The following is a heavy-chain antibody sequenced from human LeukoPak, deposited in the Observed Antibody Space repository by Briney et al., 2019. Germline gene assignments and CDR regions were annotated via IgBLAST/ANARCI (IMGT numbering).Heavy chain of an antibody. V-gene: IGHV3-30*04. CDR2: MSYDGTNK. CDR1: GFTFSSFA. D-gene: IGHD2-2*02. J-gene: IGHJ4*02. CDR3: ARDRVGGILVVPAAIIY. Sequence: GGSLRLSCAASGFTFSSFAMHWVRQAPGKGLEWVAVMSYDGTNKYYADSVKGRFTISGDNSKNTLYLQMDSLRAEDTAVYYCARDRVGGILVVPAAIIYWGQGTLVTVSS.